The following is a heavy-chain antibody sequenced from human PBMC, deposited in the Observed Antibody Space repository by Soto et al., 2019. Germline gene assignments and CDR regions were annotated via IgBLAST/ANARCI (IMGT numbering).Heavy chain of an antibody. CDR3: ARRLDD. CDR2: INHNGDT. V-gene: IGHV4-34*01. J-gene: IGHJ4*02. CDR1: GGSFRGYY. Sequence: QVQLQQWGAGLLKPSETLSHTCTVYGGSFRGYYWSWIRQPPGKGLEWIGDINHNGDTNYNPSLKSRVTISVDTSKNQFSLKLNSVTAADTAVYYCARRLDDWGQGILVTVSS.